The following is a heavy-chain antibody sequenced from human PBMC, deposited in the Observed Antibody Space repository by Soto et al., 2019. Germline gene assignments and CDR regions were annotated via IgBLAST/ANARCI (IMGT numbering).Heavy chain of an antibody. CDR3: AKDSLPGYCSSTSCRPFDY. D-gene: IGHD2-2*01. CDR2: ISGSGGST. CDR1: GFTFSSYA. Sequence: GGSLRLSCAASGFTFSSYAMSWVRQAPGKGLEWVSAISGSGGSTYYADSVKGRFTISRDNSKNTLYLQMNSLRAEDTAVYYCAKDSLPGYCSSTSCRPFDYWGQGTLVTVSS. V-gene: IGHV3-23*01. J-gene: IGHJ4*02.